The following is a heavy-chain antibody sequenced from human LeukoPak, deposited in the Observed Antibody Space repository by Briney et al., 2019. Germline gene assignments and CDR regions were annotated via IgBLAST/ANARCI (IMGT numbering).Heavy chain of an antibody. CDR1: GFILNNYA. CDR3: TTEVPNGDLRFDY. V-gene: IGHV3-9*01. D-gene: IGHD4-17*01. Sequence: PGRSLRLSCAGSGFILNNYAIHWVRQPPGKGLEWVSGISWNSGTIDYADSVRGRFTISRDNAKNSLYLQMDSLRVEDTALYYCTTEVPNGDLRFDYWGQGTLVTVSS. J-gene: IGHJ4*02. CDR2: ISWNSGTI.